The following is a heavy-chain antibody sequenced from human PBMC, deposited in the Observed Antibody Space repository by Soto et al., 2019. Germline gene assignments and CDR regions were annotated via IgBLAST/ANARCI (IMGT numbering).Heavy chain of an antibody. CDR3: ARALYYDFWSGYYVSGMDV. D-gene: IGHD3-3*01. CDR1: GYTFTSYA. CDR2: INAGNGNT. Sequence: ASVKVSCKASGYTFTSYAMHWVRQAPGQRLEWMGWINAGNGNTKYSQKFQGRVTITRDTSASTAYMELSSLRSDDTAVYYCARALYYDFWSGYYVSGMDVWGQGTTVTVSS. V-gene: IGHV1-3*01. J-gene: IGHJ6*02.